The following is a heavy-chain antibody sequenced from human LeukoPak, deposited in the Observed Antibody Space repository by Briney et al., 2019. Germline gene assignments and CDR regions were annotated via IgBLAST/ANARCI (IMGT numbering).Heavy chain of an antibody. CDR2: INAGNGNT. CDR3: ARDRRYYVSGGKDGFDI. CDR1: GYNFASHT. V-gene: IGHV1-3*01. J-gene: IGHJ3*02. D-gene: IGHD3-10*01. Sequence: ASVKVSCKASGYNFASHTIHWVRQAPGQSLEWMGWINAGNGNTKYSQKFQGRVTTSRDTSASTAYMELSSLSSEDTAVFYCARDRRYYVSGGKDGFDIWGQGTMVTVSS.